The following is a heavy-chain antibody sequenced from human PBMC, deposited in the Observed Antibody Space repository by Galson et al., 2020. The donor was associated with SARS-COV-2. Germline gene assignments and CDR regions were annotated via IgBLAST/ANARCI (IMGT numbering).Heavy chain of an antibody. CDR3: ARLLRSNMYATPKLFDY. CDR1: GASISTAYYY. V-gene: IGHV4-61*02. Sequence: SETLSLTCTASGASISTAYYYWSWIRPPAGQGLEWIGRVYASGSATYNPSSGSTSNNPSLKGRVTISVDTSKNQFSLKVNSVTAADTAMYYCARLLRSNMYATPKLFDYWGQGSLVTVSS. D-gene: IGHD2-8*01. J-gene: IGHJ4*02. CDR2: VYASGSA.